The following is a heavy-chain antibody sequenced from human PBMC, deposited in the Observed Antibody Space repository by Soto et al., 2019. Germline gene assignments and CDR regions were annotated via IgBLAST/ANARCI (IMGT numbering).Heavy chain of an antibody. Sequence: PSETLSLTCTVSGGSISSYYWSWIRQPPGKGLEWIGYIYYSGSTNYNPSLKSRVTISVDTSKNQFSLKLSSVTAADTAVYYCARGQLWLLYWGQGTLVTVSS. CDR2: IYYSGST. D-gene: IGHD5-18*01. CDR3: ARGQLWLLY. CDR1: GGSISSYY. J-gene: IGHJ4*02. V-gene: IGHV4-59*01.